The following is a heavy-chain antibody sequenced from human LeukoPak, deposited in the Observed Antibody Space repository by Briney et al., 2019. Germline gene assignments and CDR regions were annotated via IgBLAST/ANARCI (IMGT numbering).Heavy chain of an antibody. V-gene: IGHV1-18*01. Sequence: GASVKVSCKASGYTFTSYGISWVRQAPGQGLEWMGWISAYNGNTNYAQKLQGRVTMTTDTSTSTAYMELRSLRSDDTAVYYCARTLTVLSRDYYFDYWGQGTLVTVSS. D-gene: IGHD3-16*01. J-gene: IGHJ4*02. CDR3: ARTLTVLSRDYYFDY. CDR1: GYTFTSYG. CDR2: ISAYNGNT.